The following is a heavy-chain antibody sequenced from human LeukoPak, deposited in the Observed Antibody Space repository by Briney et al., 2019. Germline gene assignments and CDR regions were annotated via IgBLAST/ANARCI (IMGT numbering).Heavy chain of an antibody. J-gene: IGHJ6*02. CDR2: ISYDGSNK. V-gene: IGHV3-30*18. Sequence: GGSLRLSCAASGFTFSSYDMHWVRQAPGKGLEWVAVISYDGSNKYYADSVKGRFTISRDNSKNTLYLQMNSLRAEDTAVYYCAKDLAYGDYSPHTFVYYYYGMDVWGQGTTVTVSS. CDR1: GFTFSSYD. D-gene: IGHD4-17*01. CDR3: AKDLAYGDYSPHTFVYYYYGMDV.